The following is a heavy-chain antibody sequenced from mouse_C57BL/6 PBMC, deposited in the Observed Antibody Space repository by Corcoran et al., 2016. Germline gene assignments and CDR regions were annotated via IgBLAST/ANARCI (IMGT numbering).Heavy chain of an antibody. CDR1: DYSITSGYY. D-gene: IGHD2-3*01. Sequence: DVQFQESGPGLVKPSQTLSLTCSVSDYSITSGYYWNWIRQFPGNKLEWMGYISYDGSINYNPSLKNRISITRDTYKNQFFLKVNSVTTEDTATYYCAREGFYDGYYSAYWGQGTLVTVSA. CDR3: AREGFYDGYYSAY. CDR2: ISYDGSI. V-gene: IGHV3-6*01. J-gene: IGHJ3*01.